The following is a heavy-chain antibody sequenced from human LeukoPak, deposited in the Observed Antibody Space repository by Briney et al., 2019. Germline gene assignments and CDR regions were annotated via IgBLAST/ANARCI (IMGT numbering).Heavy chain of an antibody. CDR3: ARVVRGYCSSTSCPPSAFDI. D-gene: IGHD2-2*01. V-gene: IGHV1-18*01. CDR2: ISAYNGNT. Sequence: ASVTVSCKASGYTFTSYGISWVRQAPGQGLEWMGWISAYNGNTNYAQKLQGRVTMTTDTSTSTAYMELRSLRSDDTAVYYCARVVRGYCSSTSCPPSAFDIWGQGTMVTVSS. CDR1: GYTFTSYG. J-gene: IGHJ3*02.